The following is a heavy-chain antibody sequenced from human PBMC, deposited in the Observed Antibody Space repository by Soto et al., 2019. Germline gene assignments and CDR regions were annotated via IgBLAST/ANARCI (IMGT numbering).Heavy chain of an antibody. V-gene: IGHV1-18*01. Sequence: QVQLVQSGAEVKKPGASVKVSCKASGYTFTSYGISWVRQAPGQGLEWMGWISGYNGNTNYAQKLQGRVTMTTDTATSTAYMELRSLRSDDTAVYYCAREGSRELSPKRSYYYMDVWGKGTTVTVSS. J-gene: IGHJ6*03. CDR1: GYTFTSYG. CDR2: ISGYNGNT. D-gene: IGHD3-16*02. CDR3: AREGSRELSPKRSYYYMDV.